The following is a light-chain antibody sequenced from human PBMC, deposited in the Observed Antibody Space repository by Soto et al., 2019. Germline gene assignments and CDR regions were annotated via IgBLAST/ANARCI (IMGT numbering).Light chain of an antibody. CDR1: QSVSNNY. V-gene: IGKV3-20*01. J-gene: IGKJ1*01. CDR2: GAS. CDR3: QQYGSSPRGT. Sequence: EVVFTQSPCTLSLSPGERATLSCRASQSVSNNYLAWYQQKPGQAPRLLIYGASSRATGIPDRFSGSGSGTDFTLTISRLEPEDFAVYYCQQYGSSPRGTFGQGTKVDI.